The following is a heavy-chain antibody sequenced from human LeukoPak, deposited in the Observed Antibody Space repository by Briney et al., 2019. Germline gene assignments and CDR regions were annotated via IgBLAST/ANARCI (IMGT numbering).Heavy chain of an antibody. Sequence: SAKVSCKASGTFSTHALSWVRQAPGQGLEWMGRVIPMFDTVIYAQKVQDRVTITTDKSTSTAYMELSSLRSEDTAVYYCARDSKTLTTEPGHFDYWGQGTLVSVSP. V-gene: IGHV1-69*05. CDR2: VIPMFDTV. CDR1: GTFSTHA. CDR3: ARDSKTLTTEPGHFDY. J-gene: IGHJ4*02. D-gene: IGHD4-17*01.